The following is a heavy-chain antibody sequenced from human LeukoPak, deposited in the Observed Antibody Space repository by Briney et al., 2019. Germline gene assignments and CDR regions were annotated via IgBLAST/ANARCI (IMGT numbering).Heavy chain of an antibody. CDR1: GILFTKNW. CDR3: ATALGP. V-gene: IGHV5-51*01. CDR2: IYPGDSDA. Sequence: GESLKISCKASGILFTKNWIAWVRQMTGKGLEWMGIIYPGDSDARYSPSFEGQVTFSADRSLRTVFLQWNSLKASDTAMYYCATALGPWGQGTLVTVYS. J-gene: IGHJ4*02. D-gene: IGHD3-16*01.